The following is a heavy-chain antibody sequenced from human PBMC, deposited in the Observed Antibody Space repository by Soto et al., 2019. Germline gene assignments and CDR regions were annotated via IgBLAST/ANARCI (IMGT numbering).Heavy chain of an antibody. Sequence: EVQLVGSGGGLVQPGGSLRLSCAASEFRFSDHSVDWVRQAPGKGLEWIGCTRNNPNTYTTEYAASVKGRFPVSRDDSQSSMYLQVNSVSTEDTAVYYWAVDIVGAGSYWGQGSLVTVSS. V-gene: IGHV3-72*01. D-gene: IGHD5-12*01. CDR2: TRNNPNTYTT. CDR1: EFRFSDHS. CDR3: AVDIVGAGSY. J-gene: IGHJ4*02.